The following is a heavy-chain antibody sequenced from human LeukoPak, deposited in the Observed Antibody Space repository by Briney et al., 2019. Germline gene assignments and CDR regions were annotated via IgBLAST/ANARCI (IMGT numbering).Heavy chain of an antibody. D-gene: IGHD2-15*01. CDR2: IYLGDSDT. CDR3: ARPRCSGGSCTTPNWFDP. Sequence: GESLKISCKGSGFSFTSYWMGWVRPVPGIGREGVGIIYLGDSDTRYSPSFQAQVTVSADKSISTAYLQRSSLKASDTAMYYCARPRCSGGSCTTPNWFDPWSQGTLVTVSS. V-gene: IGHV5-51*01. CDR1: GFSFTSYW. J-gene: IGHJ5*02.